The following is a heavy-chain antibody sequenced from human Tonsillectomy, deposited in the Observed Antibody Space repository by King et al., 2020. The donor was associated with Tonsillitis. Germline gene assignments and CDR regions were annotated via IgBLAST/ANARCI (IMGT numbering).Heavy chain of an antibody. D-gene: IGHD3-10*01. CDR2: FYYSGST. CDR3: ARGRGISPWGGSGSAYFDY. V-gene: IGHV4-59*01. J-gene: IGHJ4*02. CDR1: GGSISSYY. Sequence: VQLQESGPGLVKPSETLSLTCTVSGGSISSYYWSWIRQPPGKGLEWIGYFYYSGSTNYNPSLKSRVTISVDTSKNQFSLKLSSMTAADTAVYYCARGRGISPWGGSGSAYFDYWGQGTLVTVSS.